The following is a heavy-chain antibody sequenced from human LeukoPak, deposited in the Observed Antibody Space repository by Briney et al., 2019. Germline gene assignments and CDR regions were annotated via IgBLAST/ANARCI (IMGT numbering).Heavy chain of an antibody. CDR2: ISSNGGST. J-gene: IGHJ4*02. CDR3: ARVDGSGSYNY. D-gene: IGHD3-10*01. V-gene: IGHV3-64*01. CDR1: GFTFSSYA. Sequence: GGSLRLSCAASGFTFSSYAMHWVRQAPGKGLEYVSAISSNGGSTYYANSVKGRFTISRDNSKNTLYLQMGSLRAEDMAVYYCARVDGSGSYNYWGQGTLVTVSS.